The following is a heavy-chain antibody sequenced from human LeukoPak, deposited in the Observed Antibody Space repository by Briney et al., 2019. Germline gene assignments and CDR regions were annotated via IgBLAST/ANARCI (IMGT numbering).Heavy chain of an antibody. D-gene: IGHD5-24*01. J-gene: IGHJ6*02. Sequence: GGSLRLSCAASGFTFSSYTMTWVRQAPGKGLEWVSSISSSSSYIYYADSLKGRFTISRDNAKNSLYLQMNSLRAEDTAVYYCAKVDGPYHYYGMDVWGQGTTVTVSS. CDR3: AKVDGPYHYYGMDV. V-gene: IGHV3-21*01. CDR1: GFTFSSYT. CDR2: ISSSSSYI.